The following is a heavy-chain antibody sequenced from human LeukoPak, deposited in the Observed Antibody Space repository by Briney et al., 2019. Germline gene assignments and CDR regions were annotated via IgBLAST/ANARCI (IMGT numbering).Heavy chain of an antibody. Sequence: GGSLRLSCAASGFTVSSNYISWVRQAPGKGLEWVSVIYSGGSTYYADSVKGRFTISRDNSKNTLYLQMNSLRAEDTAVYYCARIKYSSGWPDAFDIWGQGTMVTVSS. CDR1: GFTVSSNY. CDR3: ARIKYSSGWPDAFDI. J-gene: IGHJ3*02. CDR2: IYSGGST. D-gene: IGHD6-19*01. V-gene: IGHV3-66*02.